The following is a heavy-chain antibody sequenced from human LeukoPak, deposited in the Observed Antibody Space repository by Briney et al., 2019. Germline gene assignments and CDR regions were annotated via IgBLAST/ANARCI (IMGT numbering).Heavy chain of an antibody. J-gene: IGHJ3*02. D-gene: IGHD5-12*01. Sequence: SQTLSLTCTVSAGSITSSSYSWPRIRQPPGKGLAFIGNFYARGSTWYNPSLNSRVTISGDTSNNQFSLKLSSVPAADTAVYCGARHTRPGNSGYENAFDIWGQGTMVTVSS. CDR3: ARHTRPGNSGYENAFDI. CDR2: FYARGST. CDR1: AGSITSSSYS. V-gene: IGHV4-39*01.